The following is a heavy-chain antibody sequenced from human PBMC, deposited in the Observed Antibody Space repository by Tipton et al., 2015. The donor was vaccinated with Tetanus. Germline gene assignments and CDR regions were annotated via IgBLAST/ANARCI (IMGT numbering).Heavy chain of an antibody. CDR1: GFTFSKHT. Sequence: SLRLSCAASGFTFSKHTMNWVRQAPGKGLEWVSSISSSTTYIYYADSVKGRFTITRDNAKNSLCLQMNGLRAEDTAVYYCASGSALDYWGQGTLVTVSS. CDR2: ISSSTTYI. D-gene: IGHD6-25*01. CDR3: ASGSALDY. V-gene: IGHV3-21*01. J-gene: IGHJ4*02.